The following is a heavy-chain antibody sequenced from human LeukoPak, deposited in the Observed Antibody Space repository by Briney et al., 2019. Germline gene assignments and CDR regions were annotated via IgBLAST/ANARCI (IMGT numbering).Heavy chain of an antibody. D-gene: IGHD3-10*01. J-gene: IGHJ4*02. CDR3: AKDVRVGKYYGSGTYFDY. Sequence: GGSLRLSCTTSGFTFSSYAMSWVRQAPGKGLDWVSLISSSAGSTYYADSARGRFTISRDNSKNTLYLQMNSLRDEDTAIYYCAKDVRVGKYYGSGTYFDYWGQGTLVTVSS. CDR1: GFTFSSYA. V-gene: IGHV3-23*01. CDR2: ISSSAGST.